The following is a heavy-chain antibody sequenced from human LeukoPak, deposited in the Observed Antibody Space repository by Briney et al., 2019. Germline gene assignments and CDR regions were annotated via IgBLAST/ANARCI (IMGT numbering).Heavy chain of an antibody. Sequence: PSATLSLTCTVSGASITIGAEIYHWGWIRQPPGKGLEWIGTIYYTGISYYNPSLESRVTSSLDTSKNQFSLKLSSVTAADTAVYYCAREKQTGLWFGESPDLGYWGQGTLVTVPS. CDR3: AREKQTGLWFGESPDLGY. D-gene: IGHD3-10*01. CDR1: GASITIGAEIYH. J-gene: IGHJ4*02. V-gene: IGHV4-39*07. CDR2: IYYTGIS.